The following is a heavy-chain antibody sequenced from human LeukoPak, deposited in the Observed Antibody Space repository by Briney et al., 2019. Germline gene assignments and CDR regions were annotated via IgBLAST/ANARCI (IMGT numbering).Heavy chain of an antibody. J-gene: IGHJ4*02. D-gene: IGHD5-18*01. V-gene: IGHV1-69*13. CDR3: ARGPDDSGYSYGSDY. Sequence: ASVKVSCKASGGTFSSYAISWVQQAPGQGLEWMGGIIPIFGTANYAQKFQGRVTITADESTSTAYMELRSLRSDDTAVYYCARGPDDSGYSYGSDYWGQGTLVTVSS. CDR2: IIPIFGTA. CDR1: GGTFSSYA.